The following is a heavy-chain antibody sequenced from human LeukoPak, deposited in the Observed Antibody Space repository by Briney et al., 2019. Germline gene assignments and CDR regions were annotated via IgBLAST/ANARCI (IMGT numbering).Heavy chain of an antibody. D-gene: IGHD1-26*01. Sequence: SETLSLTCTVSGGSIGAYYWSWIRQPPGRGLEWIGYIYHTGSTNYKPSLKSRVTISVDTSKNQFSLKLSFVSAADTAVYYCARGDGSYLPFDYWGQGILVTVSS. CDR2: IYHTGST. V-gene: IGHV4-59*08. J-gene: IGHJ4*02. CDR3: ARGDGSYLPFDY. CDR1: GGSIGAYY.